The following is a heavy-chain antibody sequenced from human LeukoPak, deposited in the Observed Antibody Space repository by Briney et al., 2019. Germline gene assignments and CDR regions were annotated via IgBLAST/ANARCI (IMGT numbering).Heavy chain of an antibody. CDR1: GGSITTYY. D-gene: IGHD5-18*01. CDR2: INHSGST. V-gene: IGHV4-34*01. Sequence: SETLSLTCTVSGGSITTYYWSWIRQPPGKGLEWIGEINHSGSTNYNPSLKSRVTISVDTSKNQFSLKLSSVTAADTAVYYCARGRSGSGQLWLNWFDPWGQGTLVTVSS. CDR3: ARGRSGSGQLWLNWFDP. J-gene: IGHJ5*02.